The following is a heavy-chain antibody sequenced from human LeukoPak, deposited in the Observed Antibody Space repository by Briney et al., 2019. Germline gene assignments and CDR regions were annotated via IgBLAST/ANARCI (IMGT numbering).Heavy chain of an antibody. J-gene: IGHJ5*02. CDR3: ARKGSDWFDP. CDR2: IIPIFGTA. CDR1: GGTFSSYA. D-gene: IGHD3-10*01. V-gene: IGHV1-69*13. Sequence: ASVKVSCKASGGTFSSYAISWVRQAPGQGLEWMGGIIPIFGTANYAQKFQGRVTITADESTSTAYMELSSLRSEDTAVYYCARKGSDWFDPWGQGALVTVSS.